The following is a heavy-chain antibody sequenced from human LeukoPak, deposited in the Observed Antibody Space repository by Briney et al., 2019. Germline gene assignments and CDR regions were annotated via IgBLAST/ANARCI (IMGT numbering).Heavy chain of an antibody. CDR2: ISYDGSNK. Sequence: PGRSLRLSCAASGFTFSSYGMHWVRQAPGKGLEWVAVISYDGSNKYYADSVKGRFTISRDNAKNSLYLQMNSLRAEDTALYYCAKDLYGSGSMFDYWGQGTLVTVSS. J-gene: IGHJ4*02. D-gene: IGHD3-10*01. CDR3: AKDLYGSGSMFDY. CDR1: GFTFSSYG. V-gene: IGHV3-30*18.